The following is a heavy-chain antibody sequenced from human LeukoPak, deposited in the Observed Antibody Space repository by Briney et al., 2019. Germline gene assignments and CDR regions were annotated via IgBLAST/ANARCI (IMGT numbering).Heavy chain of an antibody. Sequence: ASVKVSCKASGYTFTNYYIHWVRQAPGQGLEWMGIINPSGGNTGYAQKFQGRVTMTRDMSTGTFYMDLSSLRSEDTAVYYCARGWGYCSGGRCYTQDKFDYWGQGTPVTVSA. CDR3: ARGWGYCSGGRCYTQDKFDY. CDR2: INPSGGNT. CDR1: GYTFTNYY. J-gene: IGHJ4*02. V-gene: IGHV1-46*01. D-gene: IGHD2-15*01.